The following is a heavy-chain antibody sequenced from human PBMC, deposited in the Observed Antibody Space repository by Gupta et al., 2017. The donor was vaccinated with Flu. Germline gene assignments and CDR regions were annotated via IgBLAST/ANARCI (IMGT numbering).Heavy chain of an antibody. Sequence: HWVRQATGKGLEWVSAIGTAGDTYYPGSVKGRFTISRENAKNSLYLQMNSLRAGDTAVYYCARGIDGYYDSSGSFAGGLVDYWGQGTLVTVSS. CDR2: IGTAGDT. D-gene: IGHD3-22*01. J-gene: IGHJ4*02. CDR3: ARGIDGYYDSSGSFAGGLVDY. V-gene: IGHV3-13*01.